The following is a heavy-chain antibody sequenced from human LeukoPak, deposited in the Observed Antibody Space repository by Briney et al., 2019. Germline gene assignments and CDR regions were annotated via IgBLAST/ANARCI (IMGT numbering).Heavy chain of an antibody. D-gene: IGHD3-16*01. V-gene: IGHV4-4*07. CDR2: ISTSGST. CDR3: AGDSGGSGWFDP. J-gene: IGHJ5*02. CDR1: GGSISSYY. Sequence: SETLSLTCTVSGGSISSYYWSWIRQPAGKGLESIGHISTSGSTNYNPSLKSRVTMSVDTSKNQFSLKLSSVTAADTAVYYCAGDSGGSGWFDPWGQGTLVTVSS.